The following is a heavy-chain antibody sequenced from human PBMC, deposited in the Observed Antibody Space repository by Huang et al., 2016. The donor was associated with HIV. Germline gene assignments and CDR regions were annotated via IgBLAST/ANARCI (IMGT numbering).Heavy chain of an antibody. V-gene: IGHV1-24*01. D-gene: IGHD3-10*01. CDR3: ATEGLWGEGNTLDY. J-gene: IGHJ4*02. Sequence: QVQLTQSGAEVKKPGASVKVSCKISGDTLTESSMHWVRQAPGKGLEWMGSFNPEDGERGYAERFQGRVTMTEDTTTDTAYLELNSLRSEDTAVYYCATEGLWGEGNTLDYWGQGTLVTVSS. CDR2: FNPEDGER. CDR1: GDTLTESS.